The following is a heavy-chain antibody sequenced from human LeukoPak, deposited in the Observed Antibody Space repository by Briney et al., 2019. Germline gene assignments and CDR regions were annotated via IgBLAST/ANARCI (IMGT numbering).Heavy chain of an antibody. CDR2: IYSGGST. J-gene: IGHJ3*02. D-gene: IGHD3-22*01. Sequence: PGGSLRLSCAASGFTVSSHYMSWVRQAPGKGLEWVSVIYSGGSTYYADSVKGRFTISRDNSKNTLYLQMNSLRAEDTAVYYCARYRLYDSSGYPRGNAFDIWGQGTMVTVSS. CDR1: GFTVSSHY. CDR3: ARYRLYDSSGYPRGNAFDI. V-gene: IGHV3-53*01.